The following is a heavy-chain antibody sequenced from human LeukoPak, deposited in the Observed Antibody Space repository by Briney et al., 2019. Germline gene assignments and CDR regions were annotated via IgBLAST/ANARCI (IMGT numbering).Heavy chain of an antibody. J-gene: IGHJ4*02. CDR2: INPNSGGT. CDR1: GYTFTGYY. Sequence: ASVKVSCKASGYTFTGYYIHWVRQAPGQGLEWMGWINPNSGGTNYAQKFQGRVTMTRDTSISTAYMELSRLRSDDTAVYYCASDRRLRIAVAGSFGYWGQGTLVTVSS. CDR3: ASDRRLRIAVAGSFGY. V-gene: IGHV1-2*02. D-gene: IGHD6-19*01.